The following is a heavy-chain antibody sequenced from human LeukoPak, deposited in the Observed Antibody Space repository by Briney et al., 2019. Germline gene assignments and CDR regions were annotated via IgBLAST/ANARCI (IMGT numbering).Heavy chain of an antibody. CDR1: GYTFTSYG. V-gene: IGHV1-18*01. J-gene: IGHJ3*02. CDR3: ARDTRKTVLRYFDWFTTHDAFDI. D-gene: IGHD3-9*01. CDR2: ISAYNGNT. Sequence: ASVTVCFTASGYTFTSYGISWVRQAPGQGLEWMGWISAYNGNTNYAQKLQGRVTMTTDTSTSTAYMELRSLRSDDTAVYYCARDTRKTVLRYFDWFTTHDAFDIWGQGTMVTVSS.